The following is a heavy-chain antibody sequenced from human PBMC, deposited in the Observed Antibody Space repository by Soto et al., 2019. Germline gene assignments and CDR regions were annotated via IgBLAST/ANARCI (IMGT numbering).Heavy chain of an antibody. CDR2: IYYSGST. J-gene: IGHJ6*02. D-gene: IGHD1-1*01. CDR3: ARVDNWSDLPYYCDGMDV. Sequence: QVQLQESGPGLVKPSQTLSLTCTVSGGSISSGDYYWSWIRQPPGKGLEWIGYIYYSGSTYYNPSLKSRVTISVDTSKNQFSLKLSSVTAADTAVYYCARVDNWSDLPYYCDGMDVWGQGTTVTVSS. CDR1: GGSISSGDYY. V-gene: IGHV4-30-4*01.